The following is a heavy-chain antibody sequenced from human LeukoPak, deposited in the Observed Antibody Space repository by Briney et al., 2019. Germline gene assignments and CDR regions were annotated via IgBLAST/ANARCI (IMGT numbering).Heavy chain of an antibody. CDR3: ARDLNYFDY. Sequence: GRSLRLSCAASGFTFSSFWMTWVRQAPGKGLEWVANIKQDGSEKYYVDSVRGRFTISRDNPTNSPYLQMNSLRAEDPAVYYCARDLNYFDYWRQGTLVTVSS. CDR1: GFTFSSFW. CDR2: IKQDGSEK. J-gene: IGHJ4*02. V-gene: IGHV3-7*01.